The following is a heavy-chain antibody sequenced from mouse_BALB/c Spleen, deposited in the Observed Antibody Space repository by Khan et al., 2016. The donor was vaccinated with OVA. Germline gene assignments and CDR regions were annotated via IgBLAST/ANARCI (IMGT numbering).Heavy chain of an antibody. CDR1: GYTFSDYV. Sequence: QVQLKESGPELVKPGASVQMSCKASGYTFSDYVISWVKLRAGQGLEWIGEIYPGSGSAYYNEKFKGKATLTADKSSNTASMQLSSLTSEDSAVYFCARSYDGAGFAYWGQGTLVTVS. V-gene: IGHV1-77*01. J-gene: IGHJ3*01. CDR3: ARSYDGAGFAY. D-gene: IGHD1-1*01. CDR2: IYPGSGSA.